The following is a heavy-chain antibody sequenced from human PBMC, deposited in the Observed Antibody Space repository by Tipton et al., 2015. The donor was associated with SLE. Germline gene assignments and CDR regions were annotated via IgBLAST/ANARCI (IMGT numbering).Heavy chain of an antibody. CDR3: TKDATAVTGYMDV. CDR2: IRYDGSNK. J-gene: IGHJ6*02. Sequence: SLRLSCAASGFTFSSYGMHWVRQAPGKGLEWVAFIRYDGSNKYYADSVKGRFSISRDNAKSSLYLQLNSLRTEDTALYFCTKDATAVTGYMDVWGQGTTVTVSS. D-gene: IGHD4-11*01. CDR1: GFTFSSYG. V-gene: IGHV3-30*02.